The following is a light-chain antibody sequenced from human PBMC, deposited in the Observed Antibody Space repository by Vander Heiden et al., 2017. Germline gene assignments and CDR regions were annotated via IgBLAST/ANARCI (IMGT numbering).Light chain of an antibody. CDR2: DDS. Sequence: SSVLTQPPSVSVPPGQTARITCWGNNIGRKTVHWYQQRPGQAPVLVVYDDSDRPSGIPERFSGSNSGNTATLTISRVEAGDEADYYCQVWDSSSDRNYVFGTGTKVTVL. J-gene: IGLJ1*01. V-gene: IGLV3-21*02. CDR3: QVWDSSSDRNYV. CDR1: NIGRKT.